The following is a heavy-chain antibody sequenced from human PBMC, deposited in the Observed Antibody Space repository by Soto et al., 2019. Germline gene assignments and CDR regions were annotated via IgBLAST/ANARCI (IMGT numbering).Heavy chain of an antibody. Sequence: WWSVRLSFAEAEGAFSGCWISCISQAPVKGLEWVANIKQDGSEKYYVDSVKGRCTISRDNAKNSLYLQMNRLRAEGTAVYYCATTTPPPYSSGWYDPAFDIWGQGTMVTVSS. CDR3: ATTTPPPYSSGWYDPAFDI. CDR1: EGAFSGCW. D-gene: IGHD6-19*01. J-gene: IGHJ3*02. V-gene: IGHV3-7*01. CDR2: IKQDGSEK.